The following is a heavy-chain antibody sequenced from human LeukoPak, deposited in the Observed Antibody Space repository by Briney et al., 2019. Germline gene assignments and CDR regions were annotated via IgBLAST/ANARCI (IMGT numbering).Heavy chain of an antibody. V-gene: IGHV4-59*08. D-gene: IGHD6-19*01. CDR1: GGSISSYY. Sequence: SETLSLTCTVSGGSISSYYWSWIRQPPGKGLEWIGYIYYSGSTNYNPSLKSRVTISVDTSKNQFSLKLSSVTAADTAVYYCARHAVAVAGSVFDYWGQGTLVTVSS. CDR3: ARHAVAVAGSVFDY. J-gene: IGHJ4*02. CDR2: IYYSGST.